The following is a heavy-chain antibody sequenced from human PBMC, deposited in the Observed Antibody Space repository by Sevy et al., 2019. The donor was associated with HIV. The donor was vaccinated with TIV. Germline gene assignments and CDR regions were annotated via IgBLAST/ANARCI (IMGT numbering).Heavy chain of an antibody. D-gene: IGHD2-8*02. CDR1: GFTFSNHA. Sequence: GGSLRLSCAASGFTFSNHAMHWVRQGPGKGPEWVAFIRNDGSSEYYADSVKGRFTISRDNSKNTLYLQMNSLRPEDTAVYFCARDRKVLLVVYAIPFDVFDIWGQGATVTVS. J-gene: IGHJ3*02. CDR2: IRNDGSSE. CDR3: ARDRKVLLVVYAIPFDVFDI. V-gene: IGHV3-30*02.